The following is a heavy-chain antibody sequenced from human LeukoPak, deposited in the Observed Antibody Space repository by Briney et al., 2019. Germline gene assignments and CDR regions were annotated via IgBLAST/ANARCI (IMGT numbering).Heavy chain of an antibody. CDR3: AKNRHRLPSDN. V-gene: IGHV3-23*01. CDR2: ISVSGGST. D-gene: IGHD2-2*01. Sequence: GGSLRLSCAASGFTFSSYAMSWVRQAPGKGLEWVSAISVSGGSTYYADSVKGRFTISRDNSKNTLYLQMDSLRADDTAVYYCAKNRHRLPSDNWGQGTLVTVSS. J-gene: IGHJ4*02. CDR1: GFTFSSYA.